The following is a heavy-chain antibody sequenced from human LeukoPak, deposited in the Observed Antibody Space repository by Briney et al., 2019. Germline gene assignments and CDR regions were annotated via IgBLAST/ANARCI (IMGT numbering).Heavy chain of an antibody. D-gene: IGHD3-3*01. CDR3: ARHASSNSWGGYSIFSEFDI. Sequence: PSETLSLTCTVSGGSISSHYWSWIGQPPGKGLEWIAYLFDSVNTKDNPSLQSRLTLSADTSKNQFSLRLSSVTAADTAVYYCARHASSNSWGGYSIFSEFDIWGQGTMVTVSS. CDR2: LFDSVNT. J-gene: IGHJ3*02. V-gene: IGHV4-59*08. CDR1: GGSISSHY.